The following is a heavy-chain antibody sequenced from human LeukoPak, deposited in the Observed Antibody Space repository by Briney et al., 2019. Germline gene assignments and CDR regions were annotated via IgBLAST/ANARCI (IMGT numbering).Heavy chain of an antibody. J-gene: IGHJ4*02. CDR2: ISSSSSYI. V-gene: IGHV3-21*01. CDR1: GFTFSSYS. D-gene: IGHD5-18*01. CDR3: ARDGGYSYGLADY. Sequence: GGSLRLSCAASGFTFSSYSMNWVRQAPGKGLEWVSSISSSSSYIYYADSVKGRFTISRDNAKNSLYLQMNSLRAEDTAVYYCARDGGYSYGLADYWGQGTLVTASS.